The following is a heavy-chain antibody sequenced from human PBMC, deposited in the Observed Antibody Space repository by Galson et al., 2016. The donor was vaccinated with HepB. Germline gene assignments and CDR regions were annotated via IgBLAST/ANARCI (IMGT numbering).Heavy chain of an antibody. CDR2: ILPMFGTA. CDR1: GGTFSNYA. J-gene: IGHJ4*02. D-gene: IGHD2-8*02. Sequence: SVKVSCKASGGTFSNYAISWLRQAPGQGPEWMGGILPMFGTANYAPKFQGRVTFTADATTSTAYMELSSLRSDDTAVYYCARDRDCTARNCHADFDYWGQGTLVTVSA. V-gene: IGHV1-69*13. CDR3: ARDRDCTARNCHADFDY.